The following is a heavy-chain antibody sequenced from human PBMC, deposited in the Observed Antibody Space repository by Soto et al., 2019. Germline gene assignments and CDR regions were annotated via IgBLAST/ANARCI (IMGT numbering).Heavy chain of an antibody. Sequence: PSETLSLTCSVSGGSISCYYWSWIRQTPGKGLEWIGYIYYTGSTKYNPSLKNRVTISLDMSKNQLSLNLRSVTAADTAVYYCAREVRALDIWGQGTVVTVSS. D-gene: IGHD3-10*01. V-gene: IGHV4-59*01. CDR3: AREVRALDI. J-gene: IGHJ3*02. CDR2: IYYTGST. CDR1: GGSISCYY.